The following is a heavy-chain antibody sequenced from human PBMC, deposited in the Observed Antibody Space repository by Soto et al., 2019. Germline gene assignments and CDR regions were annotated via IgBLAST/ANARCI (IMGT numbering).Heavy chain of an antibody. D-gene: IGHD3-9*01. CDR3: ARLYYDILTGYYFYYYYGMDV. CDR2: IYYSGST. CDR1: GGSISSSSYY. J-gene: IGHJ6*02. Sequence: SETLSLTCTVSGGSISSSSYYWGWIRQPPGKGLEWIGSIYYSGSTYYNPSLKSRVTISVDTSKNQFSLKLSSVTAADTAVYYCARLYYDILTGYYFYYYYGMDVWGQGTTVTAP. V-gene: IGHV4-39*01.